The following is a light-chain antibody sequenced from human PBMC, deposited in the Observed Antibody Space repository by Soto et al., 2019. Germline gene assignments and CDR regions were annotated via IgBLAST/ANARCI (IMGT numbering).Light chain of an antibody. Sequence: DIVMTQSPDSLAVSLGERATINCKSSQSLLYSSSNKNYLAWYQQKPGQSPKLLIYWASTRETGVPDRFSVSGSGTDFTLTISSLQAEDVAVYYCQQYYSAPLTFGGGTKVEIK. CDR3: QQYYSAPLT. J-gene: IGKJ4*01. CDR1: QSLLYSSSNKNY. V-gene: IGKV4-1*01. CDR2: WAS.